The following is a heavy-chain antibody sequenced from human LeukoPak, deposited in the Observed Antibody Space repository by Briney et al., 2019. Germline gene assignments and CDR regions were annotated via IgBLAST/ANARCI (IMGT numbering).Heavy chain of an antibody. V-gene: IGHV4-59*01. J-gene: IGHJ6*02. D-gene: IGHD2-15*01. CDR1: GGSISNYY. Sequence: ASEPLSLTCTVSGGSISNYYWSWIRQPPGKGLEWVGYIYYSGSTNYNPSLKSRVTISVDTSKNQFSLKLSSVTAADTAVYYCARGGGYCSGGSCHVVDVWGQGTTVTVSS. CDR2: IYYSGST. CDR3: ARGGGYCSGGSCHVVDV.